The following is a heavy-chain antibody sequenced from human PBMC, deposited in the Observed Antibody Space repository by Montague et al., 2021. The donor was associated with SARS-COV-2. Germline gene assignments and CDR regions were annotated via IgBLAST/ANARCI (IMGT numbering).Heavy chain of an antibody. Sequence: SLRLSCAASGFTFNSYSMNWVRQAPGKGLEWVSSISSTSTSIYYADSVKGRFTISRDNAKNSLYLQMNSLSAEDTAVYYCYSGYDFGYWGQGTLVTVSS. D-gene: IGHD5-12*01. J-gene: IGHJ4*02. V-gene: IGHV3-21*01. CDR1: GFTFNSYS. CDR3: YSGYDFGY. CDR2: ISSTSTSI.